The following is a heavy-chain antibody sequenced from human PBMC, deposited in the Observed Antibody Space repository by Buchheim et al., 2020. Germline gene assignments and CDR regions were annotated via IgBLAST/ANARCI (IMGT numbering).Heavy chain of an antibody. J-gene: IGHJ4*02. CDR2: ISSSSSTI. CDR1: GFTFSSYS. D-gene: IGHD3-22*01. Sequence: EVQLVESGGGLVQPGGSLRLSCAASGFTFSSYSMNWVRQAPGKGLEWISYISSSSSTIDYADSVKGRFTISRDNAKNSLYLQMNSLRAEDTAVYYCARESIAVVTTTFFDYWGQGTL. CDR3: ARESIAVVTTTFFDY. V-gene: IGHV3-48*01.